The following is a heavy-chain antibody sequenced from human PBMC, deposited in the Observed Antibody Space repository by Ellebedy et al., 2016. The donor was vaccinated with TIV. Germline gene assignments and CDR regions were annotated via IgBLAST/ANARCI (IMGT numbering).Heavy chain of an antibody. J-gene: IGHJ4*02. Sequence: PGGSLRLSCAASGFTFRNYAMAWVRQAPGKGLEWVGRIRSKANSYATAYAASVKGRFTISRDDSKNTAYLQMNSLKTEDTAVYYCTRLYSSGYYWGQGTLVTVSS. D-gene: IGHD3-22*01. CDR2: IRSKANSYAT. CDR3: TRLYSSGYY. V-gene: IGHV3-73*01. CDR1: GFTFRNYA.